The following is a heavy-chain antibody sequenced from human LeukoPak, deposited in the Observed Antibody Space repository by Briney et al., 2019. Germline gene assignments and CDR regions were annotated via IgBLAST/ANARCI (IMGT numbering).Heavy chain of an antibody. Sequence: GGSLGLSCAASGFTLSDHYIDWVRQAPGKGLEWVGRSGNRADRYTTEYAASVNGRFTISRDDSRNSLSLQMNSLKAEDTALYHCSRGYSGISVYALDIWGPGTMVTVSS. D-gene: IGHD1-26*01. CDR1: GFTLSDHY. V-gene: IGHV3-72*01. J-gene: IGHJ3*02. CDR2: SGNRADRYTT. CDR3: SRGYSGISVYALDI.